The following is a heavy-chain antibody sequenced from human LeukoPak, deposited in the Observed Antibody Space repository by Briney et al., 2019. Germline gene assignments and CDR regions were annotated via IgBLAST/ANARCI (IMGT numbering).Heavy chain of an antibody. CDR3: ARDGGEMATIRRSRLFDY. V-gene: IGHV3-64*01. D-gene: IGHD5-24*01. Sequence: GGSLRLSGAASEFTFISYPMHWVRQAPGKGLEYVPAISRNGGSTYYANSVKGRFNISRDNSKHTLYLQMGSLRAEDMAVYYCARDGGEMATIRRSRLFDYWGQGTLVTVSS. CDR2: ISRNGGST. J-gene: IGHJ4*02. CDR1: EFTFISYP.